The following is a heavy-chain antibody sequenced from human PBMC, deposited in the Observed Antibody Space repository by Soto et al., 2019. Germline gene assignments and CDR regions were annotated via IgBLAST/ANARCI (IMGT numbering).Heavy chain of an antibody. CDR3: ARDCAGYSSGWYQRGGFDY. CDR2: IWYDGSNK. V-gene: IGHV3-33*01. D-gene: IGHD6-19*01. Sequence: QVQLVESGGGVVQPGRSLRLSCAASGFTFSSYGMHWVRQAPGKGLEWVAVIWYDGSNKYYADSVKGRFTISRDNSKNTLYLQMISLRGEDKAVYYCARDCAGYSSGWYQRGGFDYWGQGTLVTVSS. J-gene: IGHJ4*02. CDR1: GFTFSSYG.